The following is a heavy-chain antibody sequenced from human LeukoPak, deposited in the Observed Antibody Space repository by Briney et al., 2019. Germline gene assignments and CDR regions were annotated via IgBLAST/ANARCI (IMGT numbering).Heavy chain of an antibody. V-gene: IGHV1-2*02. Sequence: ASVKVSCQTPGYSLTVYHIHWVRQAPGQGPEWMGWINPNNGGTTYAQKFQGRVSMTRDTSISTVYMELSGLRSDDTALYYCARDPSNTYYYDPWGQGTLVTVSS. CDR3: ARDPSNTYYYDP. D-gene: IGHD3-22*01. CDR1: GYSLTVYH. J-gene: IGHJ4*02. CDR2: INPNNGGT.